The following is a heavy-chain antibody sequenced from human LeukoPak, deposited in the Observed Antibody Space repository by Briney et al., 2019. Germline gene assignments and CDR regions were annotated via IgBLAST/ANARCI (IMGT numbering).Heavy chain of an antibody. CDR1: GGSISSSSYY. Sequence: SETLSLTCTVSGGSISSSSYYWGWIRQPPGKGLEWIGSIYYSGSTYYNPSLKSRVTISVDTSKNQFSLKLSSVTAADTAMYYCARHESLEAFDYWGQGTLVTVSS. D-gene: IGHD6-6*01. CDR2: IYYSGST. V-gene: IGHV4-39*01. J-gene: IGHJ4*02. CDR3: ARHESLEAFDY.